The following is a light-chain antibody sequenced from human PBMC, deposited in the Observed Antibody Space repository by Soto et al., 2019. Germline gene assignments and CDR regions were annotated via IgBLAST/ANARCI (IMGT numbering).Light chain of an antibody. CDR2: AAS. Sequence: DIQMTQSPSSLSTSVGDRVTITCRASESISNYLTWYQQRPGRVPKLLIYAASRLQSGVPPRFSGSGSGTDFTLTISSLQPEDFATYYCLQSYITPWTFGQGTKVEI. CDR3: LQSYITPWT. V-gene: IGKV1-39*01. J-gene: IGKJ1*01. CDR1: ESISNY.